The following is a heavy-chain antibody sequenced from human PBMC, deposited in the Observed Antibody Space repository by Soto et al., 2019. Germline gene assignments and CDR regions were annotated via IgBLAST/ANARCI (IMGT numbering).Heavy chain of an antibody. CDR2: IDPSDSYT. Sequence: PGESLKISCKGSGYSFTIYWISWVRQLPGKGLEWMGRIDPSDSYTNYSPSFQGHVTISADKPISTAYLQWSSLKASDTAMYYCAPNMIAGGGTQYYYYMGFWGQGTTGTASS. V-gene: IGHV5-10-1*01. J-gene: IGHJ6*02. CDR3: APNMIAGGGTQYYYYMGF. CDR1: GYSFTIYW. D-gene: IGHD6-13*01.